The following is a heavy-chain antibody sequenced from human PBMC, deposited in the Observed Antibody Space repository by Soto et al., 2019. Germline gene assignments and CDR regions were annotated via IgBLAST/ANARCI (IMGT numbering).Heavy chain of an antibody. Sequence: KTSETLSLTCDVYGGSFTGYFWNWIRQSPGKGLEWIGKVNHNGRNNYNPSLKGRVTISLDMSKNQISLKLTSVTAADTAVYYCAGGGSSDWQVAFDFWGQGTMVTV. J-gene: IGHJ3*01. D-gene: IGHD6-19*01. V-gene: IGHV4-34*01. CDR3: AGGGSSDWQVAFDF. CDR1: GGSFTGYF. CDR2: VNHNGRN.